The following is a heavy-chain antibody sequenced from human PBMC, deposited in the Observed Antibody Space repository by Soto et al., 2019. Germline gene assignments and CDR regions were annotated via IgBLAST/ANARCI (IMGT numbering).Heavy chain of an antibody. CDR2: IYHSGST. Sequence: QLQLQESGSGLVKPSQTLSLTCAVSGGSISSGGYSWSWIRQPPGKGLEWIGYIYHSGSTYYNPSPKSRVNISVDRSKNQFSLKLSSVTAADTAVYYCARGEYYYDSSGYRINWFDPWGQGTLVTVSS. J-gene: IGHJ5*02. CDR3: ARGEYYYDSSGYRINWFDP. V-gene: IGHV4-30-2*01. D-gene: IGHD3-22*01. CDR1: GGSISSGGYS.